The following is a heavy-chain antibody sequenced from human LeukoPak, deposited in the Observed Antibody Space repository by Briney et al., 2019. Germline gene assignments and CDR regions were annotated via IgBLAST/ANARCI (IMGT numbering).Heavy chain of an antibody. J-gene: IGHJ4*02. D-gene: IGHD2-15*01. CDR1: GYDFNSYA. CDR3: AKSPEVVVGRPPDK. V-gene: IGHV3-23*01. CDR2: IGVSGSGT. Sequence: GGSLRLSCAASGFDSGYDFNSYAMTCLRQAPGKGLEWFSTIGVSGSGTDYADSVKGRLTISRVNLKKTLSLEMTSLRVEDTAIYYCAKSPEVVVGRPPDKWGQGALVVVSP.